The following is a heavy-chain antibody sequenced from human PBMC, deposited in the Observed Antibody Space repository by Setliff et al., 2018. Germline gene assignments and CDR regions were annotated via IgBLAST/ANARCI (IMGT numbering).Heavy chain of an antibody. CDR2: IYYSGST. CDR3: ASRNSDGGPEYFQH. J-gene: IGHJ1*01. D-gene: IGHD1-26*01. CDR1: GGSISSGGYY. Sequence: SETLSLTCTVSGGSISSGGYYWSWIRQHPGKGLEWIGYIYYSGSTYYNPSLKSRATLSIDASKRQFSLNLTSVTAADTAVYYCASRNSDGGPEYFQHWGQGALVTVSS. V-gene: IGHV4-31*03.